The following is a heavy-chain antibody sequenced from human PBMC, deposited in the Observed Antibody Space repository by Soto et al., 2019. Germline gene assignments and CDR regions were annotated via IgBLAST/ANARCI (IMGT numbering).Heavy chain of an antibody. J-gene: IGHJ4*02. Sequence: GGSLRLSCAASGFTFSSYSMNWVRQAPGKGLEWVSYISSSSSTIYYADSVKGRFTISRDNAKNSLYLQMNSLRAEDTAVYYCARDPFEPYDILTGFDYWGQGTLVTVSS. V-gene: IGHV3-48*01. D-gene: IGHD3-9*01. CDR2: ISSSSSTI. CDR1: GFTFSSYS. CDR3: ARDPFEPYDILTGFDY.